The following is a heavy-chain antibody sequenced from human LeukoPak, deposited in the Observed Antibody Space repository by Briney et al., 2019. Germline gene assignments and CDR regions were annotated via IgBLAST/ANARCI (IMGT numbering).Heavy chain of an antibody. V-gene: IGHV3-7*01. CDR3: ARDPYSGSYGNNYYYYMDV. J-gene: IGHJ6*03. Sequence: GGSLRLSCAASGFTFSSYWMNWVRQAPGKGLEWVANIKQDGSEKYYVDSVKGRFTISRDNAKNSLYLQMNSLRAEDTAVYYCARDPYSGSYGNNYYYYMDVWGKGTTVTISS. CDR2: IKQDGSEK. CDR1: GFTFSSYW. D-gene: IGHD5-12*01.